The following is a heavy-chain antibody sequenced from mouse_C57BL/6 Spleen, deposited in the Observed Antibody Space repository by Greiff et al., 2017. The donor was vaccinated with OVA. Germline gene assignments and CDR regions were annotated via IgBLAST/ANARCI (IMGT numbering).Heavy chain of an antibody. CDR1: GYTFTSYW. Sequence: VQLQQSGAELAKPGASVKLSCKASGYTFTSYWMHWVKQRPGQGLEWIGYINPSSGYTKYNQKFKDKATLTADESSSTAYMQLSSLTYEDSAVYYCARDEGFAYWGQGTLVTVSA. J-gene: IGHJ3*01. CDR3: ARDEGFAY. V-gene: IGHV1-7*01. CDR2: INPSSGYT.